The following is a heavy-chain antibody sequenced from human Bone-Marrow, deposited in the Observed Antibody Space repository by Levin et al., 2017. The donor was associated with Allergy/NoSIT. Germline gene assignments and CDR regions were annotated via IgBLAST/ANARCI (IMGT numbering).Heavy chain of an antibody. D-gene: IGHD2-15*01. CDR3: ARLFPPTYCSGDICHQSDAFDI. V-gene: IGHV4-59*08. CDR1: GGSISPFY. Sequence: SETLSLTCTVSGGSISPFYWSWIRQPPGKGLEWIGYIYHSGSTNYTPSLKSRVTISVDTSKNQFTLRLSSVTAADTAVYYCARLFPPTYCSGDICHQSDAFDIWGQGTMVTVSS. CDR2: IYHSGST. J-gene: IGHJ3*02.